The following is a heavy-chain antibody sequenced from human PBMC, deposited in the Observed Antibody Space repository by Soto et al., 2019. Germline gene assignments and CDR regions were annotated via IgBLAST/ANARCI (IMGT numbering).Heavy chain of an antibody. CDR2: INAGNGNT. V-gene: IGHV1-3*01. Sequence: ASVKVSCKASGYTFTSYAMHWVRQAPGQRLEWMGWINAGNGNTKYSQKFQGRVTITRDTSSSTAYMELSSLRSEDTAVYYCARSIVVVTALDYWGQGTLVTVSS. CDR3: ARSIVVVTALDY. D-gene: IGHD2-21*02. CDR1: GYTFTSYA. J-gene: IGHJ4*02.